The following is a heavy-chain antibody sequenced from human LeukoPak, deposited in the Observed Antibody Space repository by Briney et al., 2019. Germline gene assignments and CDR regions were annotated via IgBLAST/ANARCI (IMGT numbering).Heavy chain of an antibody. CDR3: ARRLGGSTNFEY. CDR1: GGSFSGYY. D-gene: IGHD5-12*01. Sequence: SETLSLTCAVYGGSFSGYYWNWLRQSPGKGLEWIGEIDHTGSSSSNPSFKSRVTLSVDTSKNQFSLNLRSVTAADTALYYCARRLGGSTNFEYWGQGTLVTVSS. V-gene: IGHV4-34*01. CDR2: IDHTGSS. J-gene: IGHJ4*02.